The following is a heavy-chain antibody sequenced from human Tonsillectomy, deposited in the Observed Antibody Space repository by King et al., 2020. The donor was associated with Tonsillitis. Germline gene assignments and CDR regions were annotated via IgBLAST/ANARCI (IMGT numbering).Heavy chain of an antibody. Sequence: VQLVESGGGVVQPGRSLRLSCAASGFTFSSYAMYWVRQAPGKGLEWVAVISYDGSNKYYADSVKGRFTISRDNSKNTLYVQMNSLRAEDTAVYYCASGGYCSSTRCRRGDYYYHAMDVWGQGTTVTVSS. CDR2: ISYDGSNK. J-gene: IGHJ6*02. D-gene: IGHD2-2*01. V-gene: IGHV3-30-3*01. CDR1: GFTFSSYA. CDR3: ASGGYCSSTRCRRGDYYYHAMDV.